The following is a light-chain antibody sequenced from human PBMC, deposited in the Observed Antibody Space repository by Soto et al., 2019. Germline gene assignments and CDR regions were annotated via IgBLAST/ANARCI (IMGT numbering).Light chain of an antibody. CDR2: GAS. Sequence: EIALTQSPGTLSLSPGERATLSCRASQSVSSNSLAWYQQKPGQAPRLLIYGASSRASGIPDRFSGRGSETDFTLTIRVLEAEDFAVYCCHQYGGSALSFGGGTKVDIK. CDR1: QSVSSNS. V-gene: IGKV3-20*01. J-gene: IGKJ4*01. CDR3: HQYGGSALS.